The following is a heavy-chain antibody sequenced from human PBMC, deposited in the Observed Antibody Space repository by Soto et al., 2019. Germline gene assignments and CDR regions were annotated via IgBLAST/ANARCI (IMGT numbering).Heavy chain of an antibody. V-gene: IGHV1-18*04. Sequence: QVQLVQSGAEVKKPGASVKVACKASGYTFTSYGISWVRQAPGQGLERMGWISAYNGNTNYAQQLQGRVTMTTDTSTSTAYMELRSLRSDDTAVYYCARLWFGELLSRAATGNYYGMDVWGQGTTVTVSS. CDR3: ARLWFGELLSRAATGNYYGMDV. D-gene: IGHD3-10*01. CDR1: GYTFTSYG. CDR2: ISAYNGNT. J-gene: IGHJ6*02.